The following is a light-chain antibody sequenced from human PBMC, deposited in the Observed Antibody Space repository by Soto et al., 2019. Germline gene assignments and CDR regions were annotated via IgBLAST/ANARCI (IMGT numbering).Light chain of an antibody. J-gene: IGKJ5*01. CDR2: GAS. V-gene: IGKV3-11*02. Sequence: EIVLTQSPATLSLSPGETATLSCRASQSFSNYLAWYQHKPGQAPRLLIYGASNRATGISARISGSGSGRDFSLTINSLEPEYSAVYYCNQRTHWPSITFGQGTRLEI. CDR1: QSFSNY. CDR3: NQRTHWPSIT.